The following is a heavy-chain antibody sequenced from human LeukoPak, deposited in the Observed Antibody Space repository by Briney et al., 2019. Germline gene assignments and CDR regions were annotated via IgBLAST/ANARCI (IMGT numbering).Heavy chain of an antibody. Sequence: GGSLRLSCAASGLTFSSYSLNWVRQAPGKGLEWVSSISSSSNYIYYADSVKGRFTISRDNAKNSLYLQMNSLRAEDTAVYYCARVPHAMVRGVIITEFYFDYWGQGTLVTVSS. CDR3: ARVPHAMVRGVIITEFYFDY. V-gene: IGHV3-21*01. D-gene: IGHD3-10*01. J-gene: IGHJ4*02. CDR2: ISSSSNYI. CDR1: GLTFSSYS.